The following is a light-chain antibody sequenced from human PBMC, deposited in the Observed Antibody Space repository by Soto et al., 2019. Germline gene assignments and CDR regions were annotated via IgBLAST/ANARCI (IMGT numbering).Light chain of an antibody. Sequence: DIQMTQSPSSLSASVGDRVTITCRASQTISSYLNWYQQKPGKAPKLLIYAASRLQFGGPSRFSGSGSGTVFTLTISSLHPEDIASYYCQQSYGTPLYTFGQGTKLEIK. V-gene: IGKV1-39*01. CDR2: AAS. CDR3: QQSYGTPLYT. CDR1: QTISSY. J-gene: IGKJ2*01.